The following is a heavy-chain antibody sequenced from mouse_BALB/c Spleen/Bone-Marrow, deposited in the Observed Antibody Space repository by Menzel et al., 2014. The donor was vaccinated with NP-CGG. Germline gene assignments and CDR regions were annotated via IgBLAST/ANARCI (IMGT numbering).Heavy chain of an antibody. CDR3: ASYRYAWYFDV. Sequence: EVKLQESGAELVKPGASVKLSCTASGFNIKDTYMHWVKQRPEQGPEWIGRIDPANGNTKYDPKFQGKATITADTSSNTAYLQLSSLTSEDTAVYYCASYRYAWYFDVWGAGTTVTVSS. D-gene: IGHD2-14*01. J-gene: IGHJ1*01. CDR1: GFNIKDTY. CDR2: IDPANGNT. V-gene: IGHV14-3*02.